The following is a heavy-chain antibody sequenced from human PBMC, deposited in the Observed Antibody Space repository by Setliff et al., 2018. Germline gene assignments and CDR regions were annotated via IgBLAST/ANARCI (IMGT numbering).Heavy chain of an antibody. V-gene: IGHV3-23*01. Sequence: GESLKISCVAAGFTFGAYTLTWVRQAPGKGLEFVSGVDQGANTYYGDSVKGRFTISRDNSQNTVYLQMTNLRVEDTAIYYCAKDRVPDGKWDFDSSGPGILVTVSS. J-gene: IGHJ4*02. CDR1: GFTFGAYT. CDR3: AKDRVPDGKWDFDS. D-gene: IGHD2-8*01. CDR2: VDQGANT.